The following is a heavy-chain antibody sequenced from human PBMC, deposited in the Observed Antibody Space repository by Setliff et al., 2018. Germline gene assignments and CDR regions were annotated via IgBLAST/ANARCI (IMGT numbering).Heavy chain of an antibody. D-gene: IGHD2-8*01. CDR3: LRLVRYCTKIACQATSGDEV. CDR1: GYMFKRYG. CDR2: ISPYNDNT. J-gene: IGHJ4*02. Sequence: GASVKVSCKASGYMFKRYGINWMRQAPGQGFEWMGWISPYNDNTKSAQKFQDRITMTTDTTTSTSYMELRSLRSDDTAVYYCLRLVRYCTKIACQATSGDEVWGLGTLVTVSS. V-gene: IGHV1-18*04.